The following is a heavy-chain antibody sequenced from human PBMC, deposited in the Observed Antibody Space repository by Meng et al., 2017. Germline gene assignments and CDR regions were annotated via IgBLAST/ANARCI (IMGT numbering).Heavy chain of an antibody. V-gene: IGHV4-59*01. J-gene: IGHJ4*02. CDR3: ASLHYGQYYFDY. D-gene: IGHD4-17*01. Sequence: SETLSLTCTVSGGSTSSNYWNWIRQPPGKGLEWIGYIYHSGSTSYNPSLKSRVTISVDTSKNQFSLKLSSVTAADTAVYYCASLHYGQYYFDYWGQGTLVTVSS. CDR2: IYHSGST. CDR1: GGSTSSNY.